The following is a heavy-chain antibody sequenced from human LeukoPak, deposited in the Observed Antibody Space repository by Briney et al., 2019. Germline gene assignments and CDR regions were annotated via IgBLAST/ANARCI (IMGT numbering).Heavy chain of an antibody. Sequence: SETLSLTCTVSGGSISSSTYYWGWIRQPPGRGLEWIGIIHYSGSTYYNPSLKSRLTISVDTSKSQFSLNLSSVTAADTAVYYCARSGYCRSISCYHLDYWGQGTLVTVSS. D-gene: IGHD2-2*01. CDR2: IHYSGST. CDR1: GGSISSSTYY. CDR3: ARSGYCRSISCYHLDY. V-gene: IGHV4-39*01. J-gene: IGHJ4*02.